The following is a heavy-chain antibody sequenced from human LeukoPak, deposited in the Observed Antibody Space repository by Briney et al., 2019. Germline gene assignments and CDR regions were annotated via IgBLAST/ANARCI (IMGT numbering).Heavy chain of an antibody. CDR3: ARGRLDTLRYFDWLSADQTDYYFDY. CDR1: GGSISSYY. D-gene: IGHD3-9*01. J-gene: IGHJ4*02. V-gene: IGHV4-59*01. CDR2: IYYSGST. Sequence: SETLSLTCTVSGGSISSYYWSWIRQPPGKGLEWIGYIYYSGSTNYNPSLKSRVTISVDTSKNQFSLKLSSVTAADTAVYYCARGRLDTLRYFDWLSADQTDYYFDYWGQGTLVTVSS.